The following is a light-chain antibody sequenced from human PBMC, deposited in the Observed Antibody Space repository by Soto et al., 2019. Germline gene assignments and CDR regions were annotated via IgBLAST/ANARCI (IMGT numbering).Light chain of an antibody. J-gene: IGKJ1*01. CDR1: QGISSY. CDR3: QQYYSYPPT. CDR2: AAS. V-gene: IGKV1-8*01. Sequence: AIRMTQSPSSLSASTGDRVTITCRASQGISSYLAWYQQKPGKAPKLLIYAASTLQSGVPSRFSGSGSATDFTLTISCLQSEDFATYYCQQYYSYPPTFGQGTKVDIK.